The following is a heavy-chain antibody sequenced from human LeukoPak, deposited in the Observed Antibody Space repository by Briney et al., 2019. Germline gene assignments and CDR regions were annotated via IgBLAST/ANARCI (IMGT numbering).Heavy chain of an antibody. J-gene: IGHJ4*02. CDR1: GFTFSSYS. CDR2: ISSSSSYI. D-gene: IGHD6-13*01. Sequence: PGRSLRLSCAASGFTFSSYSMNWVRQAPGKGLEWVSSISSSSSYIYYADSVKGRFTISRDNAKNSLYLQMNSLRAEDTAVYYCARDSIAAAGSYWGQGTLVTVSS. V-gene: IGHV3-21*01. CDR3: ARDSIAAAGSY.